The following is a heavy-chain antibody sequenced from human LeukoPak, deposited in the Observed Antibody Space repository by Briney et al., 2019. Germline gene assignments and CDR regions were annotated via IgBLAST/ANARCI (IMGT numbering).Heavy chain of an antibody. CDR1: GFTFSSYA. V-gene: IGHV3-23*01. D-gene: IGHD6-19*01. CDR3: AKQDIRSSAWYD. Sequence: PGRSLRLSCAASGFTFSSYAMSWVRQAPGQGLEWVSAISDSGGNTYYADSVKGRFTISRDNSKNTLYLQMNSLRAEDTAVYYCAKQDIRSSAWYDWGQGTLVTVSS. J-gene: IGHJ4*02. CDR2: ISDSGGNT.